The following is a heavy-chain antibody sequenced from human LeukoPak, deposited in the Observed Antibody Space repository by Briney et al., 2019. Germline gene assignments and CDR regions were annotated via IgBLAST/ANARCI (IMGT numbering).Heavy chain of an antibody. Sequence: SETLSLTCTVSGGSISSSSYYWGWIRQPPGKGLEWIGSIYYSGSTYYNPSLKSRATISVDTSKNQFSLKLSSVTAADTAVYYCARDRHYYYDSSGSGMDVWGQGTTVTVSS. V-gene: IGHV4-39*07. CDR1: GGSISSSSYY. CDR3: ARDRHYYYDSSGSGMDV. CDR2: IYYSGST. J-gene: IGHJ6*02. D-gene: IGHD3-22*01.